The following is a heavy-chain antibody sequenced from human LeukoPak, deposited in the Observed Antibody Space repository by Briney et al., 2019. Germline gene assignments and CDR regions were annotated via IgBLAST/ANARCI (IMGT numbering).Heavy chain of an antibody. CDR2: ISSSGGTI. J-gene: IGHJ4*02. CDR3: ARVAYTYGFDY. Sequence: GGSLRLSCAASGFSFSTYEMNWVRQAPGKGLEWVSYISSSGGTIYYADSLQGRFTISRDNAKNSLYLQMNSLRAEDTSVYYCARVAYTYGFDYWGRGTLVTVSS. D-gene: IGHD5-18*01. CDR1: GFSFSTYE. V-gene: IGHV3-48*03.